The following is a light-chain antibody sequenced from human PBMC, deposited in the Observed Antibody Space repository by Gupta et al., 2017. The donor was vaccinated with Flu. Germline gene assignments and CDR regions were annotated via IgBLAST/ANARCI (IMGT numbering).Light chain of an antibody. V-gene: IGLV3-21*02. CDR3: QVWDTTSDHPV. CDR2: DDS. CDR1: NLGSKR. Sequence: SYALPPPSSVSVAPGGTATLTSGGDNLGSKRVDWYLQRPGQATVLVVYDDSDRPSGVPDRFSGSNSGNTATLSISRVEAGDEAAYYCQVWDTTSDHPVFGGGTKLAVL. J-gene: IGLJ3*02.